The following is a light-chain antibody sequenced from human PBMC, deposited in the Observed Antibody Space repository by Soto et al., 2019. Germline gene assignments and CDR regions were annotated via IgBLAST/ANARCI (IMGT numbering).Light chain of an antibody. CDR3: QQYGDLPWT. J-gene: IGKJ1*01. Sequence: IELTQSPGTLSSSPGERATLSCRASQAVSSNYLAWYQQKPGQAPRLLISGASGRATGVPDRFSGSGSGTDFTLTIDRLESEDFAVYFCQQYGDLPWTFGQGTKVEIK. V-gene: IGKV3-20*01. CDR1: QAVSSNY. CDR2: GAS.